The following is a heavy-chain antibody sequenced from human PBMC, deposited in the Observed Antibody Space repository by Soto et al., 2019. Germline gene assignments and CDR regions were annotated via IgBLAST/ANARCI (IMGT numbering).Heavy chain of an antibody. D-gene: IGHD1-1*01. CDR3: ARDLWVEPELYYYGMDV. J-gene: IGHJ6*02. Sequence: SETLSLTCTVSGDSISSADYYWSWIRQTPGKGLEWIGHIFYSGTTYYNPSLKSRLTISVDTSKNHFSLRLTSVTAADTAVYYCARDLWVEPELYYYGMDVWGQRTTVTVSS. CDR2: IFYSGTT. CDR1: GDSISSADYY. V-gene: IGHV4-30-4*01.